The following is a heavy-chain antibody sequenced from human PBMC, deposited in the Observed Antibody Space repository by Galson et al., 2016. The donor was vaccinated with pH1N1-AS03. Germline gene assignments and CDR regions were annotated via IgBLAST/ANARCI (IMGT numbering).Heavy chain of an antibody. V-gene: IGHV3-33*01. CDR2: IWNDGGTT. Sequence: SPRLSCAASGFTISKYGMHWVRQAPGKGLEWMAIIWNDGGTTHYADSVKGRFTISRDNSKNTLYLQMNSLRGEDTAVYYCVRDDDSSGYYPDSWGRGTLVTVSS. CDR3: VRDDDSSGYYPDS. CDR1: GFTISKYG. J-gene: IGHJ4*02. D-gene: IGHD3-22*01.